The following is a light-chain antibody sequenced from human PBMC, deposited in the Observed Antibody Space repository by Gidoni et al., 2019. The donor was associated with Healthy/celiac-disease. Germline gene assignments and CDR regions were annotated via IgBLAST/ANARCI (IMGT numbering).Light chain of an antibody. J-gene: IGKJ3*01. CDR1: QRISIY. CDR2: AAS. CDR3: QQSYSSFT. Sequence: DIQMTQAPSSLSASVGDRVTITCRASQRISIYLNWYQQKPGKAPKLLIYAASSLQSGVPSRVSGSGSGTDFTLTISSLQPEEFATYYCQQSYSSFTFXPXTKVDIK. V-gene: IGKV1-39*01.